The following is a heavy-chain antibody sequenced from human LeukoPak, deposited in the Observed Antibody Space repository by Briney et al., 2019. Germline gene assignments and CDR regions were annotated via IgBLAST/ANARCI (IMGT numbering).Heavy chain of an antibody. J-gene: IGHJ4*02. CDR2: INWNGGST. D-gene: IGHD6-13*01. V-gene: IGHV3-20*04. Sequence: GGSLRLPCAASGFTFDDYGMSWVRQAPGKGLEWVSGINWNGGSTGYADSVKGRFTISRDNAKNSLYLQMNSLRAEDTALYYCARGGPFIAAAGIPDYWGQGTLVTVSS. CDR1: GFTFDDYG. CDR3: ARGGPFIAAAGIPDY.